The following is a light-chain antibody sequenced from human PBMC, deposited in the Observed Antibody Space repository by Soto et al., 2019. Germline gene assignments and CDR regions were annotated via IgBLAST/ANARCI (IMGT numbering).Light chain of an antibody. Sequence: EVVLTQSPDTLSLYLGDSATLSCRASQSVNNHLAWYQHRPGQAPTLLMYDVAKRATGIPASFSGSGSGTDFTLTISCVEPEDFAVYFCQQSDNWWAFGHGTKVEMK. CDR1: QSVNNH. CDR2: DVA. J-gene: IGKJ1*01. CDR3: QQSDNWWA. V-gene: IGKV3-11*01.